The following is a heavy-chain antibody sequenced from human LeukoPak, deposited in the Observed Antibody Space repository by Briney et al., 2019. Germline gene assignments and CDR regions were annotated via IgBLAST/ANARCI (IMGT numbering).Heavy chain of an antibody. CDR1: GFTFSSYG. J-gene: IGHJ5*02. CDR2: IWYDGNNK. Sequence: GGSLRLSCAASGFTFSSYGMHWVRQAPGKGLEWVAVIWYDGNNKYYADSVKGRFTISRDNSKNTLYLQMNSLRAEDTAVFYCARDHGDYARNWFDPWGQGTLVTVSS. D-gene: IGHD4-17*01. CDR3: ARDHGDYARNWFDP. V-gene: IGHV3-33*01.